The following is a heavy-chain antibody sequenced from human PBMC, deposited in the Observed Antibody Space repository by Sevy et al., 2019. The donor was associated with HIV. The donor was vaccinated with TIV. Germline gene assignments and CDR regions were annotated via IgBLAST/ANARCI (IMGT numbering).Heavy chain of an antibody. V-gene: IGHV3-7*01. CDR2: INQDGSEK. J-gene: IGHJ4*02. CDR1: GFTFSNYW. CDR3: AREQITSSKSDYFDS. Sequence: GGSLRLSCAASGFTFSNYWMSWVRQAPGKGLECVANINQDGSEKYYLDSVKGRFIISRDNAKNSLYLQMNSLRAEDSAVYYCAREQITSSKSDYFDSWGQGTLVTVSS. D-gene: IGHD1-20*01.